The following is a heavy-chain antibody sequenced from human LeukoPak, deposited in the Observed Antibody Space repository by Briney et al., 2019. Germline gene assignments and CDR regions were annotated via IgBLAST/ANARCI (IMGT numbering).Heavy chain of an antibody. CDR3: AADRYQLPVDP. Sequence: TSVKVSCKASGFTFTSSAVQWVRQARGQRLEWIGWIVVGSGNTNHAQKFQERVIITRDMSTSTAYMELSSLRSEDTAVFYCAADRYQLPVDPWGQGTLVTVSS. CDR2: IVVGSGNT. CDR1: GFTFTSSA. D-gene: IGHD2-2*01. J-gene: IGHJ5*02. V-gene: IGHV1-58*01.